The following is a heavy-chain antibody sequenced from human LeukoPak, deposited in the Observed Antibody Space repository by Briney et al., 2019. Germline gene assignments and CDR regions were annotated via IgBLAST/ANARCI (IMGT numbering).Heavy chain of an antibody. CDR1: GGTFSSYA. J-gene: IGHJ6*03. CDR2: IIPIFGTA. CDR3: ARAQDRGYCSGGSCYAPHFNYYYYYMDV. V-gene: IGHV1-69*05. Sequence: ASVKVSCKASGGTFSSYAISWVRQAPGQGLEWMGGIIPIFGTANYAQKYQGRVTITTDESTSTAYMELSSLRSEDTAVYYCARAQDRGYCSGGSCYAPHFNYYYYYMDVWGKGTTVTVSS. D-gene: IGHD2-15*01.